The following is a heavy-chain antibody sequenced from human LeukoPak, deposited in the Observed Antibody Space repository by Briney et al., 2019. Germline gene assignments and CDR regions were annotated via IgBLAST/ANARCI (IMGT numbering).Heavy chain of an antibody. Sequence: GGSLRLSCAASGFTFSSYSMNWVRQAPGKGLEWVSYISSSSSTIYYADSVKGRFTISRDNAKNSLYLQMNGLRAEDTAVYYCAREAQGYFDYWGQGTLVTVSS. CDR3: AREAQGYFDY. CDR1: GFTFSSYS. V-gene: IGHV3-48*04. J-gene: IGHJ4*02. CDR2: ISSSSSTI.